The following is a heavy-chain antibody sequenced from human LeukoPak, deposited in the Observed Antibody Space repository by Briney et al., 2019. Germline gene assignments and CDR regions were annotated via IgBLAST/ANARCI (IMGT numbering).Heavy chain of an antibody. D-gene: IGHD6-6*01. CDR3: ARETPEYD. CDR2: ITNSSSSTI. V-gene: IGHV3-48*02. CDR1: GFTFSSYS. Sequence: PGGSLRLSCAASGFTFSSYSMNWVRQAPGKGLEWVSYITNSSSSTIYYADSVKGRFTISRDNAKNSLYLQMNSLRDEDTAVYYCARETPEYDWGQGTLVTVSS. J-gene: IGHJ4*02.